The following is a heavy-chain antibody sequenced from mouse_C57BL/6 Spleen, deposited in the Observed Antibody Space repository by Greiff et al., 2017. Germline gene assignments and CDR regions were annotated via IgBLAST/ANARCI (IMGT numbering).Heavy chain of an antibody. CDR1: GYSFTGYY. CDR2: INPSTGGT. Sequence: VQLQQSGPELVKPGASVKISCKASGYSFTGYYMNWVKQSPEKSLEWIGEINPSTGGTTYNQKFKAKATLTVDKSSSTAYMQLKSLTSEDSAVYYCAILTTVVATEAMDYWGQGTSVTVSS. V-gene: IGHV1-42*01. CDR3: AILTTVVATEAMDY. D-gene: IGHD1-1*01. J-gene: IGHJ4*01.